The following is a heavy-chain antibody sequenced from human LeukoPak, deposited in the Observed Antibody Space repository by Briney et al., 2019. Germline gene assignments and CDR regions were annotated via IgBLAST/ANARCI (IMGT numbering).Heavy chain of an antibody. CDR1: GGSISSTGYY. J-gene: IGHJ4*02. D-gene: IGHD5-24*01. CDR3: ARRMVRRWLQSRNFFDY. CDR2: IYYTGST. Sequence: SETLSLTCTVSGGSISSTGYYWGWIRQPPGRGLEWIGSIYYTGSTYYNPSLKSRVTISVDTSKNQFSLKLSSVTAADTAVYYCARRMVRRWLQSRNFFDYWGQGTLVTVPS. V-gene: IGHV4-39*07.